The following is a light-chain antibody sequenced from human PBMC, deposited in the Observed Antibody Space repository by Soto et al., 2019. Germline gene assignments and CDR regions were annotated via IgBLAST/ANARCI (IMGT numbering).Light chain of an antibody. Sequence: EIVLTQSPGTLSLSPGERATLSCRASQSVSSSYLAWYQQKPGQAPRLLIYGASSRATGIPDRFSGSGSGTDFTLTISRLEPEDFAVYYGQQYGSSPGITVGQGTRREI. V-gene: IGKV3-20*01. CDR2: GAS. J-gene: IGKJ5*01. CDR1: QSVSSSY. CDR3: QQYGSSPGIT.